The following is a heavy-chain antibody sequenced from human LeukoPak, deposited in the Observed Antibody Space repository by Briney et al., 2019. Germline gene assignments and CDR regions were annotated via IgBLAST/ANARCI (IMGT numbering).Heavy chain of an antibody. D-gene: IGHD3-3*01. CDR3: ARKYYDFSFFDY. Sequence: PSQTLSLTCTVSGGSISSGGYYWSWIRQHPGKGLEWIGYIYYSGSTYYNPSLKSRVTISVDTSKNQFSLKLSSVTAADTAVYYCARKYYDFSFFDYWGQGTLVTVSS. CDR1: GGSISSGGYY. CDR2: IYYSGST. V-gene: IGHV4-31*03. J-gene: IGHJ4*02.